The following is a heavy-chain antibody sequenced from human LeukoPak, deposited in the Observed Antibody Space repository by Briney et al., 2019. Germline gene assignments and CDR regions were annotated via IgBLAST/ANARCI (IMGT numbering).Heavy chain of an antibody. D-gene: IGHD3-10*01. Sequence: GGSLRLSCAASGFTFSTYTMTWVRQAPGKGLECISYISSGSGTIHYADSVKGRFTISRDNARNTLYVQMNSLRAEDTAVYYCEVFINSLPYWGQGTLVTVSS. CDR1: GFTFSTYT. J-gene: IGHJ4*02. V-gene: IGHV3-48*04. CDR2: ISSGSGTI. CDR3: EVFINSLPY.